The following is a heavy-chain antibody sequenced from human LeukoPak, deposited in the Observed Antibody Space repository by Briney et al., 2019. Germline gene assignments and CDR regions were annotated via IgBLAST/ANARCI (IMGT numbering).Heavy chain of an antibody. Sequence: PGGSLRLSCAASGFTFSDYYMSWIRQAPGKGLEWVSYISSSGSTIYYADSVKGRFTISRDNAKNSLYLQMNSLRVEDTAVYYCAKNKQWLLLDYWGQGTRVTVSS. CDR2: ISSSGSTI. CDR1: GFTFSDYY. V-gene: IGHV3-11*01. D-gene: IGHD6-19*01. J-gene: IGHJ4*02. CDR3: AKNKQWLLLDY.